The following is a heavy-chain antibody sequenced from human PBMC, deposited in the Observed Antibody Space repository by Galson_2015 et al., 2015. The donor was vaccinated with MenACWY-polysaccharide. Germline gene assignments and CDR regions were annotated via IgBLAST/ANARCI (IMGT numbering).Heavy chain of an antibody. J-gene: IGHJ4*02. V-gene: IGHV3-23*01. D-gene: IGHD6-13*01. CDR2: ISGSGGST. Sequence: SLRLSCAASGFMFSSYAMSWVRQAPGKGLEWVSGISGSGGSTYYRESVKGRFTISRDNSKNTLYLQMNNLRAEDTAVYYCAKDQYSSSWYGWHYWGQGTLVTVSS. CDR3: AKDQYSSSWYGWHY. CDR1: GFMFSSYA.